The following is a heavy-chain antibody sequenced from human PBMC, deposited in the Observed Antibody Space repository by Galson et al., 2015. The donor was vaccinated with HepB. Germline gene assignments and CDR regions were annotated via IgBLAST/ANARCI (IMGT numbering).Heavy chain of an antibody. CDR3: AKAGGRYQLLYWFDP. J-gene: IGHJ5*02. Sequence: SLRLSCAASGFTFSSYGMHWVRQAPGKGLGWVAVITYNGRVENYSDSVKGRFTISRDNSKNTLYLQMNSLRAEDTAMYYCAKAGGRYQLLYWFDPWGQGTLVTVSP. CDR1: GFTFSSYG. D-gene: IGHD2-2*01. CDR2: ITYNGRVE. V-gene: IGHV3-30*18.